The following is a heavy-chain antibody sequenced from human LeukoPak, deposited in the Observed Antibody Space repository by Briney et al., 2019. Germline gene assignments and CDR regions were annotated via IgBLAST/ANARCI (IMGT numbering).Heavy chain of an antibody. CDR3: AKYFLERRGLFFERAFYI. CDR2: IYYSGST. D-gene: IGHD2/OR15-2a*01. Sequence: SETLSLTCTVSGGSISSYYWSWIRQPPGKGLEWIGYIYYSGSTNYNPSLKSRVTISVDTSKNQFSLKLSSVTAADTAVYYCAKYFLERRGLFFERAFYIWGQGAMVTVSS. CDR1: GGSISSYY. V-gene: IGHV4-59*01. J-gene: IGHJ3*02.